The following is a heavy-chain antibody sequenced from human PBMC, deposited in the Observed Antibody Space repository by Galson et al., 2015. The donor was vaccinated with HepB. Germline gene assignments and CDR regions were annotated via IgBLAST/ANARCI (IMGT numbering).Heavy chain of an antibody. CDR1: GFTFSSYG. V-gene: IGHV3-30*18. CDR2: ISYDGSNK. D-gene: IGHD1-26*01. Sequence: SLRLSCAASGFTFSSYGMHWVRQAPGKGLEWVAVISYDGSNKYYADSVKGRFTISRDNSKNTLYLQMNSLRAEDTAVYYCAKDQAPLEWEPYYFDYWGQGTLVTVSS. CDR3: AKDQAPLEWEPYYFDY. J-gene: IGHJ4*02.